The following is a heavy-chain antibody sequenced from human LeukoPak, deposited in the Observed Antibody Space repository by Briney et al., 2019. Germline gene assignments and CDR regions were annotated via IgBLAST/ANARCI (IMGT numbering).Heavy chain of an antibody. CDR2: LSDSGAST. CDR3: ASSPPPGITVSYFDS. J-gene: IGHJ4*02. Sequence: GGSLRLSCAASGFTFSSYAMTWVRQAPGKGLEWVSALSDSGASTYFADSVKGRFTISRDNSKNTLYLQMNSLRADDTAVYYCASSPPPGITVSYFDSWGLGTLVTVSS. V-gene: IGHV3-23*01. D-gene: IGHD3-16*01. CDR1: GFTFSSYA.